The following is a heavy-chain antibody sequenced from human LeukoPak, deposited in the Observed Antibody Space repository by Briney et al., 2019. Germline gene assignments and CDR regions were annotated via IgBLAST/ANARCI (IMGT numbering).Heavy chain of an antibody. J-gene: IGHJ4*02. CDR3: AKDPHVLRFLEWLSAFDY. CDR2: ISGSGDST. D-gene: IGHD3-3*01. CDR1: GFTFSNYA. V-gene: IGHV3-23*01. Sequence: GGSLRLSCAASGFTFSNYAMSWVRQAPGKGLEWVSAISGSGDSTYYADSVKSRFTISRDNSKNTLYLQMNSLRAEDTAVYYCAKDPHVLRFLEWLSAFDYWGQGTLVTVSS.